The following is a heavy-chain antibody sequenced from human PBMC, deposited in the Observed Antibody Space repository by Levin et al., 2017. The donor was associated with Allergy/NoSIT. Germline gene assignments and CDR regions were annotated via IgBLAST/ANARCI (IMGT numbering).Heavy chain of an antibody. D-gene: IGHD6-19*01. J-gene: IGHJ2*01. Sequence: GGSLRLSCAASGFTFSSYWMHWVRQAPGKGLVWVSRINSDGSSTSYADSVKGRFTISRDNAKNTLYLQMNSLRAEDTAVYYCARGGAVAWRWYFDLWGRGTLVTVSS. V-gene: IGHV3-74*01. CDR2: INSDGSST. CDR3: ARGGAVAWRWYFDL. CDR1: GFTFSSYW.